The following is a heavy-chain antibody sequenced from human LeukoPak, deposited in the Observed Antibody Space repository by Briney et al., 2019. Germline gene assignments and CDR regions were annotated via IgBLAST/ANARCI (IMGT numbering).Heavy chain of an antibody. CDR2: ISAYNGNT. CDR3: ARLLGTAANDAFDI. V-gene: IGHV1-18*01. Sequence: GASVKVSCKASGYTFTSYGISWVRQAPGQGLEWMGWISAYNGNTNYAQKLQGRVTMTTNTSTSTAYMELRSLRSDDTAVYYCARLLGTAANDAFDIWGQGTMVTVSS. D-gene: IGHD2-2*01. CDR1: GYTFTSYG. J-gene: IGHJ3*02.